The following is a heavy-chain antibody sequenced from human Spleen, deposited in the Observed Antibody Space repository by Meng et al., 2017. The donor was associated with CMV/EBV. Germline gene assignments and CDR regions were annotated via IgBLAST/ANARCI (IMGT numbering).Heavy chain of an antibody. V-gene: IGHV4-39*07. CDR2: VFYSGNT. J-gene: IGHJ3*02. Sequence: SETLSLTCSVSGGSIGRTNYFWGWVRQSPGKGPEWIGNVFYSGNTYYSPSLRSRVSMSADTSENRFSLKLSSVTAADTAVYYCARERREYSSSSSCAFDIWGQGTMVTVSS. CDR3: ARERREYSSSSSCAFDI. CDR1: GGSIGRTNYF. D-gene: IGHD6-6*01.